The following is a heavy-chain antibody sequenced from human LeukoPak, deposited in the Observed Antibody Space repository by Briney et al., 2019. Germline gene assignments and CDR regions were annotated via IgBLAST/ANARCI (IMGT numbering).Heavy chain of an antibody. V-gene: IGHV3-11*01. Sequence: PGGSLRLSCAASGFSFSDNDLSWVRQAPGRGLEWVSYISRTASTIHYADSVKGRFTISGDNTKNSLYLQMNSLRAEDTAVYYCARDGSAYCSASSCYSGYYYYGMDVWGQGTTVTVSS. CDR3: ARDGSAYCSASSCYSGYYYYGMDV. J-gene: IGHJ6*02. CDR1: GFSFSDND. CDR2: ISRTASTI. D-gene: IGHD2-15*01.